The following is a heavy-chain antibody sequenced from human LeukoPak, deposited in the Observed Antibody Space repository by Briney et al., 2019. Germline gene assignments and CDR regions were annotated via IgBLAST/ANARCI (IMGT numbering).Heavy chain of an antibody. Sequence: ASVKVSCKASGYTFTSYYMHWVRQAPGQGLEWMGIINPSGGSTSYAQKFQGRVTMTEDTSTDTAYMELSSLRSEDTAVYYCATEYSSSSYFDYWGQGTLVTVSS. D-gene: IGHD6-6*01. CDR2: INPSGGST. CDR1: GYTFTSYY. CDR3: ATEYSSSSYFDY. J-gene: IGHJ4*02. V-gene: IGHV1-46*01.